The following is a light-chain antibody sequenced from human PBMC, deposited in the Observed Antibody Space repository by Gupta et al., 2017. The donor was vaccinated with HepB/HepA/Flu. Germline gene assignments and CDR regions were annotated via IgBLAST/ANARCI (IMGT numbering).Light chain of an antibody. J-gene: IGLJ2*01. CDR3: AAWDASLRGVV. CDR2: GDN. CDR1: SSNIGSNY. Sequence: QSVLTQSPSAPGTPGPRVTFSCSVSSSNIGSNYVYWYQQLPGTAPKLLLYGDNQRPSGVPDRFSGSKSGTSASLAISGLRSEDEADYYCAAWDASLRGVVFGGGTKLTVL. V-gene: IGLV1-47*01.